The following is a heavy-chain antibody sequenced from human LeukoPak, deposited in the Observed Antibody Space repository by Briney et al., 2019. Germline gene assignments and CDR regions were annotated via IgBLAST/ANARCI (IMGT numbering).Heavy chain of an antibody. CDR3: ARSPPAHPNGYDSSGYYRWSAFDI. V-gene: IGHV3-64*01. CDR2: ISSNGGST. CDR1: GFTLSSYA. Sequence: GGSLRLSCAASGFTLSSYAMHWVRQAPGKGLEYVSAISSNGGSTYYANSVKGRFTISRDNSKNTLYLQMGSLRAEDMAVYYCARSPPAHPNGYDSSGYYRWSAFDIWGQGTMVTVSS. J-gene: IGHJ3*02. D-gene: IGHD3-22*01.